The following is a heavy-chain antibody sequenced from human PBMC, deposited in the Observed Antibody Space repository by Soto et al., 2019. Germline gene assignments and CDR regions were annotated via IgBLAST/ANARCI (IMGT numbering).Heavy chain of an antibody. CDR1: GFTLSTNA. J-gene: IGHJ3*02. Sequence: EVQVLEAGGGLIQSGGSLRLSCAASGFTLSTNAMSWVRQAPGKGLEWVSIISGSGGSTYYADSVKGRFTLSRDNSKNMLYLQMNSLRAEDTAVYYCATTPPFGGEFDVFDIWGQGTMFTVSS. CDR2: ISGSGGST. CDR3: ATTPPFGGEFDVFDI. D-gene: IGHD3-16*01. V-gene: IGHV3-23*01.